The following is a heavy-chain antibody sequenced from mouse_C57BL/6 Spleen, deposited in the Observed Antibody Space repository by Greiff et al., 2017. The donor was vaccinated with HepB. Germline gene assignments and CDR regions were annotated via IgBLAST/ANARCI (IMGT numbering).Heavy chain of an antibody. J-gene: IGHJ1*03. V-gene: IGHV1-76*01. D-gene: IGHD2-5*01. CDR3: AIYSNLLYWYFDV. CDR2: IYPGSGNT. CDR1: GYTFTDYY. Sequence: VQLQQSGAELVRPGASVKLSCKASGYTFTDYYINWVKQRPGQGLEWIARIYPGSGNTYYNEKFKGKATLTAEKSSSTAYMQLSSLTSEDSAVYFCAIYSNLLYWYFDVWGTGTTVTVSS.